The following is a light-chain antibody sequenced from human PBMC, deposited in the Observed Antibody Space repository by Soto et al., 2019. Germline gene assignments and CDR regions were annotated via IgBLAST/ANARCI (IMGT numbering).Light chain of an antibody. CDR3: SSYTITATL. CDR1: SSDVGGYNY. CDR2: EVS. V-gene: IGLV2-14*01. Sequence: QSVLTQPASVSGSPGQSITISCTGTSSDVGGYNYVSWYQQHPGKAPKLMIYEVSNRPSGVSNRFSGSKSGNTASLTISGLQAEDEADYYCSSYTITATLFGRGTKLTVL. J-gene: IGLJ2*01.